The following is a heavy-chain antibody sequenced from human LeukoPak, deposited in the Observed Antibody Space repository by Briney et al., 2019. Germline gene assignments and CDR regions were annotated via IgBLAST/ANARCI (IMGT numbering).Heavy chain of an antibody. D-gene: IGHD6-13*01. Sequence: ASVKVSCKASGGTFSSYAISWVRQAPGQGLEWMGWISAYNGNTYYAQNLQGRFTMTTDTSTSTASMELRSLRSDDTAVYYCARDYDHIWYNWGQGTLVTVSS. CDR2: ISAYNGNT. J-gene: IGHJ4*02. CDR1: GGTFSSYA. CDR3: ARDYDHIWYN. V-gene: IGHV1-18*01.